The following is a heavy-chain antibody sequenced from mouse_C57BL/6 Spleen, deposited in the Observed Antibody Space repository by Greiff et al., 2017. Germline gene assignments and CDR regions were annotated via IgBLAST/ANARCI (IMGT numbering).Heavy chain of an antibody. CDR2: IRNKATGYTT. J-gene: IGHJ1*03. CDR3: AREITTEVAARNWYCEV. Sequence: EVQGVESGGGLVQPGGSLSLSCAASGFTFTDYYMSWVRQPPGKALEWLGFIRNKATGYTTEYNASVKGRFTISRDNSHSILYLQMNALRAEDRATDDCAREITTEVAARNWYCEVGGTGKTVNGSS. V-gene: IGHV7-3*01. D-gene: IGHD1-1*01. CDR1: GFTFTDYY.